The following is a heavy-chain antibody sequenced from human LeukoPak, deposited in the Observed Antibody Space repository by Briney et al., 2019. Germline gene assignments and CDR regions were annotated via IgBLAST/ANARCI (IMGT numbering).Heavy chain of an antibody. CDR2: INHSGST. CDR3: ARRRSRVYDFWSGYKLDATGNWFDP. V-gene: IGHV4-34*01. J-gene: IGHJ5*02. Sequence: PSETLSLTCAVYGGSFRGYYWSWIRQPPGKGVEWIGEINHSGSTNYNPPLKSRVTIPVDTSKNQFSLKLSSVTAADTAVYYCARRRSRVYDFWSGYKLDATGNWFDPWGQGTLVTVS. CDR1: GGSFRGYY. D-gene: IGHD3-3*01.